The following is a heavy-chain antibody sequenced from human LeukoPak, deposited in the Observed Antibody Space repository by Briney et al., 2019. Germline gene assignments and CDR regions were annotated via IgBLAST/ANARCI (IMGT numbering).Heavy chain of an antibody. D-gene: IGHD2-21*01. CDR2: IYYSGST. Sequence: SEALSLTCTVSGGSISSYYWSWIRQPPGKGLEWIGYIYYSGSTNYNPSLKSRVTISVDTSKNQFSLKLSSVTAADTAVYYCARTYVVGSFHFQHWGQGTLVNLSS. CDR3: ARTYVVGSFHFQH. J-gene: IGHJ1*01. V-gene: IGHV4-59*01. CDR1: GGSISSYY.